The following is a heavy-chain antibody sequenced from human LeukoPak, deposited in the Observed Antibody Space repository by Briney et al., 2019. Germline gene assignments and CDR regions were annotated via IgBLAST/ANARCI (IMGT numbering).Heavy chain of an antibody. D-gene: IGHD5-18*01. CDR2: IYYSGST. J-gene: IGHJ6*02. CDR3: ARHMIPGYSYGYYDYYYGMDV. CDR1: GGSISSSSYY. Sequence: SEALSLTCTVSGGSISSSSYYWGWIRQPPGKGLEWIGSIYYSGSTYYNPSLKSRVTISVDTSKNQFSLKLSSVTAADTAVYYCARHMIPGYSYGYYDYYYGMDVWGQGTTVTVSS. V-gene: IGHV4-39*01.